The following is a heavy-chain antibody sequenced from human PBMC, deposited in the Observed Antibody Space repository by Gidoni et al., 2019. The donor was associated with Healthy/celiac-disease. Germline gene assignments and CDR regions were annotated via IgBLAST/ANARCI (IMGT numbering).Heavy chain of an antibody. Sequence: EVQMVQSGAKEQKQGATVKIYWKGSGSTFTDYYLHWVQQAPGKGLERMGLVAPEDVETIYADTFQGRVTITADTSTATAYMELISLRSEDTALYYCATVGYCSGGSFYWGQGTLVTVSS. D-gene: IGHD2-15*01. V-gene: IGHV1-69-2*01. CDR2: VAPEDVET. CDR1: GSTFTDYY. J-gene: IGHJ4*02. CDR3: ATVGYCSGGSFY.